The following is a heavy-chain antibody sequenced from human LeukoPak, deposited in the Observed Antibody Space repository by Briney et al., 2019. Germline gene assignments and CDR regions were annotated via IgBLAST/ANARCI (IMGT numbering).Heavy chain of an antibody. CDR2: ISGTGGST. Sequence: GGSLRLSCAASGFTFSSHAMSWVRQAPGKGLEWVSAISGTGGSTYYADSVKGRFTISRDNSKNTLYLQMNSLRAEDTAVYYCAEAWGPLYGYVPGVAFDIWGQGTMVTVSS. D-gene: IGHD5-18*01. CDR3: AEAWGPLYGYVPGVAFDI. CDR1: GFTFSSHA. J-gene: IGHJ3*02. V-gene: IGHV3-23*01.